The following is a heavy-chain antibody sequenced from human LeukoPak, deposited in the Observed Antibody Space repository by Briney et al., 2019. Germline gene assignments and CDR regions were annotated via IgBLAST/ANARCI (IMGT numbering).Heavy chain of an antibody. Sequence: GGSLRLSCAASGVRFSGYSMNWIRQAPGKGPEWGAYISNTSSITQYADFVKGRFTISRDNAKNSLYMQMNSLRADDTAVYYCAKDRLGIAARWYFDYWGQGTLVTVSS. V-gene: IGHV3-48*04. J-gene: IGHJ4*02. CDR2: ISNTSSIT. CDR1: GVRFSGYS. D-gene: IGHD6-6*01. CDR3: AKDRLGIAARWYFDY.